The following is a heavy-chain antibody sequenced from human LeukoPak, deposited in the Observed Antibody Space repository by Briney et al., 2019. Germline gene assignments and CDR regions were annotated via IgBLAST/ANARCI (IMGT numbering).Heavy chain of an antibody. Sequence: PGGSLRLSCAASGFTFSNAWMTWVRQAPGKGLEWVGRIQSKTDGGARDYAAPVKGRFTISRDDSKNTLYLQMDSLKTEDTAVYYCTTLSSRTKNDYWGQGTLVTVSS. D-gene: IGHD3-16*01. CDR2: IQSKTDGGAR. CDR3: TTLSSRTKNDY. V-gene: IGHV3-15*01. CDR1: GFTFSNAW. J-gene: IGHJ4*02.